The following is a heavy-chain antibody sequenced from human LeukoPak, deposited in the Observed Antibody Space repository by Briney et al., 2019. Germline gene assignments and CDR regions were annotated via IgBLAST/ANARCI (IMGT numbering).Heavy chain of an antibody. J-gene: IGHJ4*02. CDR2: VYSSGST. V-gene: IGHV4-59*01. CDR1: GGPISSYY. Sequence: SETLSLTCTVSGGPISSYYWSWIRQPPGKGLEWIGYVYSSGSTNYNPSLKSRVTISVDTSKNQFSLKLSSVTAADTAVYYCARYSYGGYYFDYWGQGTLVTVSS. D-gene: IGHD5-18*01. CDR3: ARYSYGGYYFDY.